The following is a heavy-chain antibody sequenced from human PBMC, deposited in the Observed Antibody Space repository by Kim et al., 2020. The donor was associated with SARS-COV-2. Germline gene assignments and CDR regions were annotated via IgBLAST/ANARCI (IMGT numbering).Heavy chain of an antibody. Sequence: SDGSSASYADSVKGRITFSRDNAKNTLYLQMNSLRADDTAVYYCARDQGADWGQGTTVTVSS. J-gene: IGHJ6*02. V-gene: IGHV3-74*01. CDR2: SDGSSA. CDR3: ARDQGAD.